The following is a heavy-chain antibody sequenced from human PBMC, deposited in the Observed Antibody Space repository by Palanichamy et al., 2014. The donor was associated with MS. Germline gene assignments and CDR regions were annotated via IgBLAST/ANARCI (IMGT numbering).Heavy chain of an antibody. CDR1: GGSTSSYY. V-gene: IGHV4-59*01. D-gene: IGHD3-10*01. J-gene: IGHJ2*01. CDR3: ARELRGDYYGSGPGHFDL. Sequence: QVQLQESGPGLVKSSETLSLTCTVSGGSTSSYYWSWIRQPPGKGLEWIGYIYYIGGTNYNPSLKSRVTISVDTSKNQFSLKLSSVTAADTAVYYCARELRGDYYGSGPGHFDLWGRGTLVTVSS. CDR2: IYYIGGT.